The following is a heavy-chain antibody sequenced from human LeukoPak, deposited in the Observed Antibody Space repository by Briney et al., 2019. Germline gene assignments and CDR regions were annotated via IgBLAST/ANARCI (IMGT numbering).Heavy chain of an antibody. Sequence: ASVKVSCKASGYSFTNYAMNWVRQAPGQALEWMGWIHPSTGNPTYAQGFTGRFVFSLDTSVSTTYLQISRLKAEDTAVYFCARAFQSLGGLSLPDYWGQGTLLTVSS. V-gene: IGHV7-4-1*02. CDR1: GYSFTNYA. J-gene: IGHJ4*02. CDR3: ARAFQSLGGLSLPDY. CDR2: IHPSTGNP. D-gene: IGHD3-16*02.